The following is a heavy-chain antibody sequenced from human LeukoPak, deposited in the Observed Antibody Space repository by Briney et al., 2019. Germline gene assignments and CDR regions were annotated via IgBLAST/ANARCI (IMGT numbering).Heavy chain of an antibody. D-gene: IGHD5-12*01. CDR1: GFTFSSNA. Sequence: PGGSLRLSCAASGFTFSSNAMSWVRQAPGKGLEWVSAISGSGGSIYYADSVKGRFTISRDNSKNTLYLQMNSLRGEDTAVYYCAQGGYLHFDYWGQGTLVTVSS. CDR3: AQGGYLHFDY. V-gene: IGHV3-23*01. J-gene: IGHJ4*02. CDR2: ISGSGGSI.